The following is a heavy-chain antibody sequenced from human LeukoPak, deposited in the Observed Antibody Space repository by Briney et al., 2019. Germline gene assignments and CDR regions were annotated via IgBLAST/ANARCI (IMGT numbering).Heavy chain of an antibody. CDR2: ISSSSSYI. V-gene: IGHV3-21*01. Sequence: TGGSLRLSCAASGFTFSSYSMNWVRQAPGKGLEWVSSISSSSSYIYYADSLKGRFTISRDNAKNSLYLQMNSLRAEDTAVYFCTTEDLLGYDGAMLDFWGQGTLVTVS. CDR1: GFTFSSYS. D-gene: IGHD5-12*01. CDR3: TTEDLLGYDGAMLDF. J-gene: IGHJ4*02.